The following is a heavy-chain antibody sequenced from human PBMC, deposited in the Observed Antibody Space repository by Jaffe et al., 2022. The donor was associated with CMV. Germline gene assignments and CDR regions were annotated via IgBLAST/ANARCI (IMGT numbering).Heavy chain of an antibody. V-gene: IGHV3-48*03. CDR1: GFTFSNYE. CDR2: ISSSGSTI. D-gene: IGHD4-4*01. J-gene: IGHJ6*03. CDR3: ARTHENDYSHLNYYYYYLDV. Sequence: EVQLVESGGGLVQPGGSLRLSCVASGFTFSNYEMNWVRQAPGMGLEWVAFISSSGSTIYYADSVKGRFTISRDNAKNSLSLQMNSLGAEDTAVYYCARTHENDYSHLNYYYYYLDVWGKGTTVTVSS.